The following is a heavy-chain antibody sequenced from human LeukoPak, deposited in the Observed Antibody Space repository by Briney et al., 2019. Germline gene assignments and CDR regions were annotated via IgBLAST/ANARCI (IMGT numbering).Heavy chain of an antibody. CDR3: ARVFPDVNPHYGSGSYYFDY. Sequence: GASVKVSCKASGGSFSSYVITWVRQAPGQGLEWMGRIIPVLGVSNFAQKFQGRVTITAEKSTNTAHMELSSLRSEDTAVYYCARVFPDVNPHYGSGSYYFDYWGQGTLVTVSS. CDR2: IIPVLGVS. D-gene: IGHD3-10*01. J-gene: IGHJ4*02. V-gene: IGHV1-69*04. CDR1: GGSFSSYV.